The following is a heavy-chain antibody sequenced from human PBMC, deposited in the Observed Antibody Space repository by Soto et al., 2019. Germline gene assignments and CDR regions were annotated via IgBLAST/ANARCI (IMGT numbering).Heavy chain of an antibody. Sequence: EVQVVESGGDLVKPGGSLRLSCVTSGFMFSSAWMSWVRQAPGKGLEWVGRIKSKSDGGARDYAAPVKGRFSNSRDDSKNTVYLQMNSLRAEDTAVYYCVEGWNDFWGQGTLVTVSS. V-gene: IGHV3-15*01. CDR1: GFMFSSAW. D-gene: IGHD1-1*01. CDR2: IKSKSDGGAR. J-gene: IGHJ4*02. CDR3: VEGWNDF.